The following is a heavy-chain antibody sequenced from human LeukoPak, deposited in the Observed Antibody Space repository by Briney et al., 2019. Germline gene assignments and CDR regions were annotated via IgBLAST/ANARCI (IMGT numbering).Heavy chain of an antibody. CDR1: GYSFTSYW. CDR2: NYPGDSDT. V-gene: IGHV5-51*01. D-gene: IGHD3-22*01. Sequence: HGESLKISCNGSGYSFTSYWIGLVRQMPGKGLELMGINYPGDSDTRYSPSFQGQVTISADKSNSTAYLQWSSLKASDIVMYYCARRPGCYDRSGYLDLWRQGTLVTVSS. CDR3: ARRPGCYDRSGYLDL. J-gene: IGHJ4*02.